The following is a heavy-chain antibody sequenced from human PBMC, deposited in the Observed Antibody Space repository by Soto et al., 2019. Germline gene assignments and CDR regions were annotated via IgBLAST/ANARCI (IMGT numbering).Heavy chain of an antibody. CDR2: INAHSGGT. J-gene: IGHJ5*02. CDR3: AKDLTRQLTYWLDP. V-gene: IGHV1-2*02. D-gene: IGHD6-6*01. Sequence: ASVKVSCKASGFSFTGYYIHWLRQAPGQGLEWMGWINAHSGGTEYAQKFQGRVTLTRDTSIATAYLTLTSLTSDDTALYYCAKDLTRQLTYWLDPWGQGTQVTVSS. CDR1: GFSFTGYY.